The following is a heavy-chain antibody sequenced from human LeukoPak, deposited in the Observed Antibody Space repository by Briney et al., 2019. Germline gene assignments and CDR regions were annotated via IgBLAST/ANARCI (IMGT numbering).Heavy chain of an antibody. V-gene: IGHV3-48*04. CDR2: ISSSSSTI. J-gene: IGHJ4*02. Sequence: PGGSLRLSCAASGFTFSSYSMNWVRQAPGKGLEWVSYISSSSSTIYYADSVKGRFTISRDNAKNSLYLQMNSLRAEDTAVYYCASAQWELLRAGGDYWGQGTLVTVSS. CDR3: ASAQWELLRAGGDY. D-gene: IGHD1-26*01. CDR1: GFTFSSYS.